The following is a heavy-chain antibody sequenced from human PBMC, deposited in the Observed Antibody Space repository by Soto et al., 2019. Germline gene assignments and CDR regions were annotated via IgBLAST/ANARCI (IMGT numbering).Heavy chain of an antibody. D-gene: IGHD5-12*01. CDR1: GASMTKNNHY. Sequence: SETLSLTCTVSGASMTKNNHYWAWIRQPPGKGLEWIATSFYSGSIYYNPSLKSRVTIAADTSKNQFSLKLSSVTAADTAVYYCARDEATGGGGYYGMDVWGQGTTVTVSS. J-gene: IGHJ6*02. CDR3: ARDEATGGGGYYGMDV. CDR2: SFYSGSI. V-gene: IGHV4-39*07.